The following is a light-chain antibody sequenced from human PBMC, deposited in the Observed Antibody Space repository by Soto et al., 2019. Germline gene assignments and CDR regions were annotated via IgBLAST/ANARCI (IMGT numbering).Light chain of an antibody. Sequence: EIVLTQSPGTLSLSPGERATLSCRASQSVSKNFLAWYQHKPGQAPRLLIDDASNSATGIPDRFSGSGSGTDFTLIISSLEPEDSAVYYCQQCATPPLTFGQGTKVEIK. CDR3: QQCATPPLT. CDR2: DAS. J-gene: IGKJ1*01. CDR1: QSVSKNF. V-gene: IGKV3-20*01.